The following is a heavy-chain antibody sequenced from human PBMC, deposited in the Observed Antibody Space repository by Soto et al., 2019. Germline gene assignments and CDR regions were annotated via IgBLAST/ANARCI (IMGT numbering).Heavy chain of an antibody. J-gene: IGHJ2*01. CDR1: QFTFSYYA. CDR2: ISGAGGST. V-gene: IGHV3-23*01. D-gene: IGHD6-6*01. CDR3: AKGRPPFDL. Sequence: EVQLLESGGGLVQPGGSLRLSCAASQFTFSYYAMGWVRQAPGKGLEWVSLISGAGGSTNYADSVKGRFAISRDNSENTLYLQMNSLSAEDTAVYYCAKGRPPFDLWGRGILVIVSS.